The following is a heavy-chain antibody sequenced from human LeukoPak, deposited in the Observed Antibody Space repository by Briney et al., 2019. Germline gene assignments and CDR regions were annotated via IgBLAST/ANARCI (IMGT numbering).Heavy chain of an antibody. CDR2: ISSSGSTI. D-gene: IGHD6-13*01. J-gene: IGHJ4*02. Sequence: GGSLRLSCAASGFTFSDYYMSWIRQAPGKGLEWVSYISSSGSTIYYADSVKGRFTISRDNAKNSLYLRMNSLRAEDTAVYYCARDLQQLVPFDYWGQGTLITVSS. V-gene: IGHV3-11*01. CDR1: GFTFSDYY. CDR3: ARDLQQLVPFDY.